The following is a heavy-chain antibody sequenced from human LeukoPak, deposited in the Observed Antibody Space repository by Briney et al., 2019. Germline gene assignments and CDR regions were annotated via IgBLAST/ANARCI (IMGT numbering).Heavy chain of an antibody. Sequence: GGSLRLSCAASGFTFSNYAMSWVRQAPGKGLEWVSAISGSGRTTYYADSVKGRFTISRDNSKNTLYLQMNSLRAEDTAVYYCAKAPPPYCSGGSCFDAFDIWGQGTMVTVSS. CDR3: AKAPPPYCSGGSCFDAFDI. CDR2: ISGSGRTT. J-gene: IGHJ3*02. D-gene: IGHD2-15*01. CDR1: GFTFSNYA. V-gene: IGHV3-23*01.